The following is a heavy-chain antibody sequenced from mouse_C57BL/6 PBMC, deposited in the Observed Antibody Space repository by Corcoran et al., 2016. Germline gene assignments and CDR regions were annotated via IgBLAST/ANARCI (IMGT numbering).Heavy chain of an antibody. CDR1: GFNIKDYY. J-gene: IGHJ2*01. CDR2: MDPEDGET. V-gene: IGHV14-2*01. CDR3: SSGGPAPGGSSDY. Sequence: VQLQRFGAGLVKRGASVKLSCTASGFNIKDYYMHWVKQRTEQGVEWIGRMDPEDGETKYAPKFQGKATITADTSSNTAYLQLSSLTSEDTAVYYWSSGGPAPGGSSDYWGLGTTLTVSS. D-gene: IGHD1-1*02.